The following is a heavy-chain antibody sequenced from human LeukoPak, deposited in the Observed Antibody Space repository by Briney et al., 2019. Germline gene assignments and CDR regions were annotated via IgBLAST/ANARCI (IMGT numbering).Heavy chain of an antibody. CDR1: GYTFTGYY. V-gene: IGHV1-2*04. D-gene: IGHD5-24*01. CDR3: ARARGYKPHYYYYMDV. Sequence: ASVKVSCKASGYTFTGYYMHWVRQAPGQGLEWMGWINPNSGGTNYAQKFQGWVTMTRDTSISTAYMELSRLRSEDTAVYYCARARGYKPHYYYYMDVWGKGTTVTVSS. J-gene: IGHJ6*03. CDR2: INPNSGGT.